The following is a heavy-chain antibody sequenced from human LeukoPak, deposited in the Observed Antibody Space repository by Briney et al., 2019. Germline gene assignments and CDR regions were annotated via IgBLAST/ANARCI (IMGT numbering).Heavy chain of an antibody. CDR1: GFTFDDYA. CDR3: AKDTSALIAAAGKWGFDY. V-gene: IGHV3-9*03. D-gene: IGHD6-13*01. J-gene: IGHJ4*02. CDR2: ISWNSGSI. Sequence: GRPLRLSCAASGFTFDDYAMHWVRQAPGKGLEWVSGISWNSGSIGYADSVKGRFTISRDNAKNSLYLQMNSLRAEDMALYYCAKDTSALIAAAGKWGFDYWGQGTLVTVSS.